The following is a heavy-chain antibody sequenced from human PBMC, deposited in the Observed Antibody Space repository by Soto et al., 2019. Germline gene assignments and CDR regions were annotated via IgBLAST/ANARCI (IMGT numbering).Heavy chain of an antibody. Sequence: SETLSLTCAVYGGSFSGYYWSWIRQPPGKELEWIGEINHSGSTNYNPSLKSRVTISVDTSKNQFYLKLSSVTAADTAVYYCARVKPPLYSSSWDNWFDPWGQGTLVTVSS. V-gene: IGHV4-34*01. CDR3: ARVKPPLYSSSWDNWFDP. D-gene: IGHD6-13*01. CDR2: INHSGST. CDR1: GGSFSGYY. J-gene: IGHJ5*02.